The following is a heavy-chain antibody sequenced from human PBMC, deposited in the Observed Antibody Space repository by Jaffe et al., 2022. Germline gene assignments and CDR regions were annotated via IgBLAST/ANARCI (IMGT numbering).Heavy chain of an antibody. D-gene: IGHD6-19*01. CDR2: ISGSGGST. Sequence: EVQLLESGGGLVQPGGSLRLSCAASGFTFSSYAMSWVRQAPGKGLEWVSAISGSGGSTYYADSVKGRFTISRDNSKNTLYLQMNSLRAEDTAVYYCAKDLSLYSSGLWGNWFDPWGQGTLVTVSS. J-gene: IGHJ5*02. CDR3: AKDLSLYSSGLWGNWFDP. V-gene: IGHV3-23*01. CDR1: GFTFSSYA.